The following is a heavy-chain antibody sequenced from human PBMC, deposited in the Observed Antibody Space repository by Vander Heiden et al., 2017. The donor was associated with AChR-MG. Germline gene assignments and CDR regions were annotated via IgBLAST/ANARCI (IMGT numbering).Heavy chain of an antibody. CDR2: LQSDYEGNGK. J-gene: IGHJ4*02. V-gene: IGHV3-53*01. CDR3: VREAGSGTTADTDY. Sequence: EVQVVESGGDLIKPGGSLRLSCAVSGFPVRSNYMGWVRQAPGKGLEWVSVLQSDYEGNGKYYADSVRGRFTISRDNSKNTLYLQMNSLRVEDTAVYFCVREAGSGTTADTDYWGQGTLVTVSP. CDR1: GFPVRSNY. D-gene: IGHD6-13*01.